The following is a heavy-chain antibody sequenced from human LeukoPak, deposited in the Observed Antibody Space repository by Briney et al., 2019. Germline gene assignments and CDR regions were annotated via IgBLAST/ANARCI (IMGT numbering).Heavy chain of an antibody. J-gene: IGHJ4*02. V-gene: IGHV3-48*03. CDR1: GFTFSSYE. CDR3: ARDSSMLRGPLVIYYFDF. D-gene: IGHD3-10*01. CDR2: ISSSGSTI. Sequence: GGSLRLSCAASGFTFSSYEMNWVRQAPGKGPEWVSYISSSGSTIYYADSVKGRFTISRDNAKNSLYLQMNSLRAEDTAVYYCARDSSMLRGPLVIYYFDFWGQGTLVTVSS.